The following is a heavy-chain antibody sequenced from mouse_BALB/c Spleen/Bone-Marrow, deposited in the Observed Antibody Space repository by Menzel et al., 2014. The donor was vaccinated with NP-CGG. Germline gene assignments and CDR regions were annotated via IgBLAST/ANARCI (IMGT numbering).Heavy chain of an antibody. J-gene: IGHJ4*01. CDR1: GFSLTSYG. D-gene: IGHD1-1*02. Sequence: VKLMKSGPGLVAPSQSLSITCTVSGFSLTSYGVHWVRQPPGKGLEWLVVIWSDGCTTYNSALKSRLSISKDNSKSXVFLKMNSLQTDDTAMYYCARGWSPYAMDYWGQGTSVTVSS. CDR2: IWSDGCT. CDR3: ARGWSPYAMDY. V-gene: IGHV2-6*02.